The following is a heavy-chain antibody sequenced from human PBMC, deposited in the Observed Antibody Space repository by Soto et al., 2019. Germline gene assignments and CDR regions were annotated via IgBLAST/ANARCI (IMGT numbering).Heavy chain of an antibody. V-gene: IGHV4-59*01. Sequence: SETLSLTCTVSGGSISSYYWNWIRQPPGKGLEWIGYIYYSGSTNYNPSLKSRVTISVDTSKNQFSLKLSSVTAADTAVYYCARDMVRGVPHYWGQGTLVTVPQ. CDR3: ARDMVRGVPHY. CDR2: IYYSGST. D-gene: IGHD3-10*01. J-gene: IGHJ4*02. CDR1: GGSISSYY.